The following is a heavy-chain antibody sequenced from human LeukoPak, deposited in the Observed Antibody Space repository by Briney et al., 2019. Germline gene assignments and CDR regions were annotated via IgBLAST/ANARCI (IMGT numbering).Heavy chain of an antibody. CDR2: IYSTGST. J-gene: IGHJ4*02. CDR1: GASMSNYY. Sequence: PSETLSLTCTVSGASMSNYYWSWIRQPPGKGLEWIGCIYSTGSTDFNPSLKSPVTMSLDTSKNQLSLKLSSVTAANTAVYFCAKGAYEPFDYWGQGILVTVSS. D-gene: IGHD1-26*01. V-gene: IGHV4-59*01. CDR3: AKGAYEPFDY.